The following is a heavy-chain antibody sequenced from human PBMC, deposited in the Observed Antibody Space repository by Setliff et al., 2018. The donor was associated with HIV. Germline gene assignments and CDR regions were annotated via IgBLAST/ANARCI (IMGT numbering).Heavy chain of an antibody. CDR3: ARGGRKDLADY. Sequence: SETLSLTCTVSGGPISSAGGYFYSWIRQHPGKGLEWIGYIYYSGSTYYNPSLKSRFTISMYTSKNQFSLKVTSVSAADTAVYYCARGGRKDLADYWGQGALVTVSS. CDR1: GGPISSAGGYF. CDR2: IYYSGST. D-gene: IGHD3-16*01. J-gene: IGHJ4*02. V-gene: IGHV4-31*03.